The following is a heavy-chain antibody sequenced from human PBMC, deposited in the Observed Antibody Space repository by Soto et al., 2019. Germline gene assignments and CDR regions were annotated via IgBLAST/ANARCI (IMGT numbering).Heavy chain of an antibody. CDR1: GFTFSSYA. CDR2: ISGSGGST. J-gene: IGHJ3*02. D-gene: IGHD2-15*01. CDR3: AEVARPSSVADAFDI. Sequence: GGSLRLSCAASGFTFSSYAMSWVRQAPGKGLEWVSAISGSGGSTYYADSVKGRFTISRDNSKNTLYLQMNSLRAEDTAVYYFAEVARPSSVADAFDIWGQGTMVTVSS. V-gene: IGHV3-23*01.